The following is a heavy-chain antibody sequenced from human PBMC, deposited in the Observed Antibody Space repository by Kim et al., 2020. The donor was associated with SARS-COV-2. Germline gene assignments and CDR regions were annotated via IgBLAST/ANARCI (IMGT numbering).Heavy chain of an antibody. J-gene: IGHJ3*02. Sequence: ADSVKGRFTISRDNAKNSLYLQMNSLRAEDTALYYCAKDPGGDTELRAFDIWGQGTMVTVSS. D-gene: IGHD3-10*01. CDR3: AKDPGGDTELRAFDI. V-gene: IGHV3-9*01.